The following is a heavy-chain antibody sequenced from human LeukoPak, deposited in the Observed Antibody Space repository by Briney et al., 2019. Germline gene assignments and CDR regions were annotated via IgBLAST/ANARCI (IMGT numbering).Heavy chain of an antibody. Sequence: GGSLGLSCAASGFTFSSYEMNWVRQAPGKGLEWVSYISSSGSTIYYADSVKGRFTISRDNAKNSLYLQMNSLRAEDTAVYYCARYESDFWSGYSLFGTFDYWGQGTLVTVSS. CDR2: ISSSGSTI. J-gene: IGHJ4*02. CDR1: GFTFSSYE. V-gene: IGHV3-48*03. D-gene: IGHD3-3*01. CDR3: ARYESDFWSGYSLFGTFDY.